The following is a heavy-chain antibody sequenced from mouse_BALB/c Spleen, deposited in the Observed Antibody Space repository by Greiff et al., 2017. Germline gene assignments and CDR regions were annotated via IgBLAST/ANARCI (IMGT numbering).Heavy chain of an antibody. V-gene: IGHV2-9*02. CDR2: IWAGGST. CDR3: ARDHGNSRFYYDYAWFAY. Sequence: VKLVESGPGLVAPSQSLSITCTVSGFSLTSYGVHWVRQPPGKGLEWLGVIWAGGSTNYNSALMSRLSISKDNSKSQVFLKMNSLQTDDTAMYYCARDHGNSRFYYDYAWFAYWGQGTLVTVSA. CDR1: GFSLTSYG. D-gene: IGHD2-4*01. J-gene: IGHJ3*01.